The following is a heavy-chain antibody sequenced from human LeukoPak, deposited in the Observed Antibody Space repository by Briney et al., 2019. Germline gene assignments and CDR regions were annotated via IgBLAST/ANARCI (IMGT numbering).Heavy chain of an antibody. CDR2: INHSGST. J-gene: IGHJ4*02. CDR1: GGSVSSGSYY. D-gene: IGHD3-22*01. CDR3: ARGYRYDSSGYYFFDY. Sequence: PSETLSLTCTVSGGSVSSGSYYWSWIRQPPGKGLEWIGEINHSGSTNYNPSLKSRVTISVDTSKNQFSLKLSSVTAADTAVYYCARGYRYDSSGYYFFDYWGQGTLVTVSS. V-gene: IGHV4-61*01.